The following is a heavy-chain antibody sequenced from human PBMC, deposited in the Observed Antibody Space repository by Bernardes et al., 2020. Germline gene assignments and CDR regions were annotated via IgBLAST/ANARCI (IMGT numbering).Heavy chain of an antibody. Sequence: GASLKISCKGSGYSFTRYWIGWVRQIPGKGLEWLGIIYPGESDTRYSPSFQGQVTISADKSISTAYLQWSSLKASDTAMYYCARQTECSSTSCYGWFDPWSQGTLVTVSS. J-gene: IGHJ5*02. CDR3: ARQTECSSTSCYGWFDP. CDR1: GYSFTRYW. CDR2: IYPGESDT. V-gene: IGHV5-51*01. D-gene: IGHD2-2*01.